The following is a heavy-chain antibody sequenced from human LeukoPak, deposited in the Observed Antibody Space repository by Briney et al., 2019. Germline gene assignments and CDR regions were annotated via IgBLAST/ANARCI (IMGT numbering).Heavy chain of an antibody. V-gene: IGHV4-34*01. J-gene: IGHJ4*02. Sequence: PSETLSLTCTVSGGPFSGYFWSWIRQSSGKGLEWIGEIHNSGTTNYNPSLNSRVTISEDTSKNQFYLNLSSVTAADTAVYYCARRYYYNLGSFPFDFWGQGTLVTVSS. CDR1: GGPFSGYF. D-gene: IGHD3-10*01. CDR3: ARRYYYNLGSFPFDF. CDR2: IHNSGTT.